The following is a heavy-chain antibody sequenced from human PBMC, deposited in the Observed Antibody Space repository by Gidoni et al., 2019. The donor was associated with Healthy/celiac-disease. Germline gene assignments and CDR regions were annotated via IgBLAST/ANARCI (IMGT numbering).Heavy chain of an antibody. CDR3: AKEGGYSGYFFDY. V-gene: IGHV3-9*01. CDR1: GFTFDDYA. D-gene: IGHD3-22*01. J-gene: IGHJ4*02. Sequence: EVQLVESGGGLVQHGRSLRLSCAASGFTFDDYAMHWVRQAPGKGLEWVSGISWNSGSIGYADSVKGRFTISRDNAKNSLYLQMNSLRAEDTALYYCAKEGGYSGYFFDYWGQGTLVTVSS. CDR2: ISWNSGSI.